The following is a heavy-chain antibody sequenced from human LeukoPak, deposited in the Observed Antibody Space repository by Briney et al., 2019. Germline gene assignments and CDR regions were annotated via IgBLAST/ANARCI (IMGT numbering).Heavy chain of an antibody. CDR2: MSSGGST. D-gene: IGHD3-22*01. Sequence: PSETPSLTCTVSGASISSSYCTWIRQPAGEGLEWIGRMSSGGSTTYNPSFKGRVTMSLDTSKKQFSLNLTSVTAADTAVYYCARDQTFYVSSGYYYVTYLQHWGQGILVTVSS. J-gene: IGHJ1*01. CDR3: ARDQTFYVSSGYYYVTYLQH. V-gene: IGHV4-4*07. CDR1: GASISSSY.